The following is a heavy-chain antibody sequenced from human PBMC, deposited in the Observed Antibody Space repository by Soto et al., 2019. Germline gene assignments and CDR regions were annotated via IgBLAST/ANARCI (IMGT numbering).Heavy chain of an antibody. V-gene: IGHV4-34*01. J-gene: IGHJ4*02. CDR1: GGSFSGYY. CDR2: INHSGST. D-gene: IGHD5-18*01. CDR3: ARIRGYSYGPFDY. Sequence: SETLSLTCAVYGGSFSGYYWSWIRQPPGKGLEWIGEINHSGSTNYNPSLKSRVTISVDTSKNQFSLKLSSVTAADTAVYYCARIRGYSYGPFDYWGQGTLVTVSS.